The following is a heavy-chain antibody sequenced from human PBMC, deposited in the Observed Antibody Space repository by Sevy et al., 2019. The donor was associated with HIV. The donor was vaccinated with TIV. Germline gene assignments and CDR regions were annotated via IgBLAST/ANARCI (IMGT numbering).Heavy chain of an antibody. D-gene: IGHD2-8*01. Sequence: GSLRLSCAASGFTFYEYSMSWIRQAPGKGLEWVATLSFGCGKINYADSVKGRFTISRDNSKNSFYLQMDNLRVEDTALYYCAREGCSRPHDYWGQGTRVTVSS. J-gene: IGHJ4*02. CDR1: GFTFYEYS. V-gene: IGHV3-23*01. CDR3: AREGCSRPHDY. CDR2: LSFGCGKI.